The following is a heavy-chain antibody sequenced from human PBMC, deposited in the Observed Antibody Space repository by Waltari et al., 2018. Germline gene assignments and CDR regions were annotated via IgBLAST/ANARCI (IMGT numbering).Heavy chain of an antibody. CDR1: GGSISSYY. J-gene: IGHJ2*01. Sequence: QVQLQESGPGLVKPSETLSLTCTVSGGSISSYYWSWIRQPAGKGLEWIGRIYTSGSTNYNPSLKSRVTMSVDTSKNQFSLKLSSVTAADTAVYYCARDTYYYDSSGYYDWYFDLWGRGTLVTVSS. V-gene: IGHV4-4*07. D-gene: IGHD3-22*01. CDR3: ARDTYYYDSSGYYDWYFDL. CDR2: IYTSGST.